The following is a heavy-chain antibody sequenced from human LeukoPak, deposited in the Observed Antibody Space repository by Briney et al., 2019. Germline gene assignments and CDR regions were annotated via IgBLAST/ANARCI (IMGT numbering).Heavy chain of an antibody. D-gene: IGHD3-22*01. CDR2: ISGSGGGT. CDR1: GFTFSSSP. J-gene: IGHJ4*02. Sequence: GGSLRLSCAASGFTFSSSPMSWVRQAPGKGLEWVSAISGSGGGTYYADSVKGRFTISRDNSKNTLYLQMNSLRAEDTALYYSAKGAYYYDSSGYFDYWGQGTLVTVSS. V-gene: IGHV3-23*01. CDR3: AKGAYYYDSSGYFDY.